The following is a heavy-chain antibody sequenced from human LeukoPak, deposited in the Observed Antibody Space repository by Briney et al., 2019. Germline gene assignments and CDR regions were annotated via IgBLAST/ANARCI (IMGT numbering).Heavy chain of an antibody. V-gene: IGHV1-18*01. Sequence: GASVKVSCKASGYTFTSYGISWVRQAPGQGLEWMGWISAYNGNTNYAQKLQGRVTMTRNTSISTAYMELSSLRSEDTAVYYCARDSSGWYRRFSRTDGFDYWGQGTLVTVSS. CDR3: ARDSSGWYRRFSRTDGFDY. CDR2: ISAYNGNT. J-gene: IGHJ4*02. CDR1: GYTFTSYG. D-gene: IGHD6-19*01.